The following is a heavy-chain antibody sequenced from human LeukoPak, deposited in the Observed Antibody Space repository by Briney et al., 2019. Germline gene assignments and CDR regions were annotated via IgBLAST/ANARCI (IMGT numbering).Heavy chain of an antibody. CDR1: RFTFTTYA. J-gene: IGHJ4*02. V-gene: IGHV3-23*01. CDR2: ISNSGGST. D-gene: IGHD2-15*01. Sequence: GGSLRLSCAASRFTFTTYAMSWVRQAPGKGLEWVSAISNSGGSTYYADSVMGRFTISRDNSKNTLYLQMNSLRAEDAAIYYCAKDLLPGSGSTCYDYWGQGTLVTVSS. CDR3: AKDLLPGSGSTCYDY.